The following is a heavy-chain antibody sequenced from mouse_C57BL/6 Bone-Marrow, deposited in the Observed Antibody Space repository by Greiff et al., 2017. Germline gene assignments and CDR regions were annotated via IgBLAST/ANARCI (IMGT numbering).Heavy chain of an antibody. J-gene: IGHJ4*01. V-gene: IGHV5-4*01. D-gene: IGHD3-2*02. Sequence: DVMLVESGGGLVKPGGSLKLSCAASGFTFSSYAMSWVPQTPEKRLEWVATISDGGSYTYYPDNVKGRFTISRDNAKNNLYLQMSHLKSEDTAMYYCARDGETAQAFYAMDYWGQGTSVTVSS. CDR3: ARDGETAQAFYAMDY. CDR2: ISDGGSYT. CDR1: GFTFSSYA.